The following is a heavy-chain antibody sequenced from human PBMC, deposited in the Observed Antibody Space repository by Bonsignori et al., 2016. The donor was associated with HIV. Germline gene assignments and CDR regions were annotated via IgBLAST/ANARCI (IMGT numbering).Heavy chain of an antibody. Sequence: WIRQPPGKGLEWVSSIGDSGNPKLYIDSVKGRFIISRDNANKSFSLQMNNLRAEDTAIYYCATSSGGSWGRGIQVTVSS. J-gene: IGHJ4*02. CDR3: ATSSGGS. D-gene: IGHD6-6*01. CDR2: IGDSGNPK. V-gene: IGHV3-48*03.